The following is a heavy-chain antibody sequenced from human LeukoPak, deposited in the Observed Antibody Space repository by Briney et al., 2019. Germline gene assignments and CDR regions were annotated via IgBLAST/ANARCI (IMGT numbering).Heavy chain of an antibody. CDR3: ARDVGVYYDSSGYLDY. J-gene: IGHJ4*02. Sequence: SETLSLTCTVSGGSISSYYWSWIRQPPGKGLEWIGYIYYSGSTNYNPSLESRVTISVDTSKNQFSLKLSSVTAADTAVYYCARDVGVYYDSSGYLDYWGQGTLVTVSS. D-gene: IGHD3-22*01. V-gene: IGHV4-59*01. CDR2: IYYSGST. CDR1: GGSISSYY.